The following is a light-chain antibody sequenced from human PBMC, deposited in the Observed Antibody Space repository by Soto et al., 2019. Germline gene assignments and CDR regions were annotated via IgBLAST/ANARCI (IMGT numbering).Light chain of an antibody. CDR3: QQFRGP. J-gene: IGKJ1*01. CDR2: DAS. Sequence: DIQMTPSPSTLSSSGGRTVTITCRASQGISNWLAWYQQKPGKAPKLLIYDASTLESGVPSRFSGSGSGTEFTLTINSLLPDDFATYYCQQFRGPFGQGTKVDIK. V-gene: IGKV1-5*01. CDR1: QGISNW.